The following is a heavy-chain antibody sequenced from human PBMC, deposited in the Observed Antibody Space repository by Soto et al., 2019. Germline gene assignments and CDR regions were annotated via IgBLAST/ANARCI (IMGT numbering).Heavy chain of an antibody. V-gene: IGHV1-18*01. CDR1: GYTFTRYG. J-gene: IGHJ6*02. CDR2: INTYNGNT. D-gene: IGHD3-16*01. Sequence: QVQLVQSGAEVKNPGASVKVSCKASGYTFTRYGIGWARQAPGQGLEWMGWINTYNGNTNYAQNVQGRVTLTTDTSTSTAYMELRSLRSNDTAIYYCAMVDVYVTPSPQDVLGQGTTVIVS. CDR3: AMVDVYVTPSPQDV.